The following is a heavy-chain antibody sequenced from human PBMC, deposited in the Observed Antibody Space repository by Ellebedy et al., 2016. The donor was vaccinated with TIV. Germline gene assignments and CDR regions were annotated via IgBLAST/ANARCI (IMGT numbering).Heavy chain of an antibody. D-gene: IGHD2-2*01. V-gene: IGHV3-7*01. CDR2: IKQDGSEK. J-gene: IGHJ4*02. CDR1: GFTFSSYW. Sequence: GESLKISXAASGFTFSSYWMSWVRQAPGKGLEWVANIKQDGSEKYYVDSVKGRFTISRDNAKNSLYLQMNSLRDEDTAVYYCAKGPHVPATANLPDYWGQGTLVTVSS. CDR3: AKGPHVPATANLPDY.